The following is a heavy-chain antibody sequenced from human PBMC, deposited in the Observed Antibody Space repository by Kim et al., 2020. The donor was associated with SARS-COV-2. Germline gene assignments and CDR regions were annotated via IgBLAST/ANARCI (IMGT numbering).Heavy chain of an antibody. Sequence: GGSLRLSCAASGFTFSNAWMSWVRQAPGKGLEWVGRITSKTDGGTTEDAAPVKGSFTISSDDSQNTLYLQINSLKTGDTAVYYCTRETLPVILWGQGTLVTVSS. J-gene: IGHJ4*02. CDR2: ITSKTDGGTT. CDR1: GFTFSNAW. CDR3: TRETLPVIL. D-gene: IGHD1-26*01. V-gene: IGHV3-15*01.